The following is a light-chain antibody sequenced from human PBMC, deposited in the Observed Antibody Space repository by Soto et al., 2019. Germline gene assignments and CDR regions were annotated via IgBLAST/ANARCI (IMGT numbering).Light chain of an antibody. Sequence: EVVLTQSPATLSLSPGERATLSCRASQSVDTYLDWYQQKPGQPPRLLIYAASNRATGIPARFSGSGSGTDFTLTITTLEPEDFAVYYCQQRSNWPPWTFGPGTKV. V-gene: IGKV3-11*01. CDR3: QQRSNWPPWT. CDR2: AAS. J-gene: IGKJ3*01. CDR1: QSVDTY.